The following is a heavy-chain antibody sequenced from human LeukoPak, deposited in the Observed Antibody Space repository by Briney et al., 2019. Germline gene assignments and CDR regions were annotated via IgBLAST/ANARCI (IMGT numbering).Heavy chain of an antibody. CDR3: ARGVSIVVRGVRYYYYYMDV. J-gene: IGHJ6*03. CDR1: GGSFSGYY. D-gene: IGHD3-10*01. CDR2: INHSGST. Sequence: SETLSLTCAVYGGSFSGYYWSWIRQPPGKGLEWIGEINHSGSTNYNPSLKSRVTISVDTSKNPFSLKLSSVTAADTAVYYCARGVSIVVRGVRYYYYYMDVWGKGTTVTVSS. V-gene: IGHV4-34*01.